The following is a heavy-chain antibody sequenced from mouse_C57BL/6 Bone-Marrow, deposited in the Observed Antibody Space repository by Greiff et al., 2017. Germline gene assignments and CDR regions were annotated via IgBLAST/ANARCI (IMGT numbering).Heavy chain of an antibody. CDR1: GYTFTSYW. CDR2: IAPSDSYT. V-gene: IGHV1-69*01. CDR3: ARSLYYYGSSWYFDV. Sequence: QVQLQQPGAELVMPGASVKLSCKASGYTFTSYWMHWVKQRPGQGLEWIGEIAPSDSYTNYNQKFKGKSTLTVDKSSSTAYMQLSSLTSEDSAVYYCARSLYYYGSSWYFDVWGTGTTVTVSS. J-gene: IGHJ1*03. D-gene: IGHD1-1*01.